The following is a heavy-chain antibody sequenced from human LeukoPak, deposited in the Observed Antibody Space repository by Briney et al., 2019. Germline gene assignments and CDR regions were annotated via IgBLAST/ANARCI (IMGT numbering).Heavy chain of an antibody. D-gene: IGHD6-13*01. CDR1: GYTFTSYA. CDR3: ARGQSQGSAYSSSSGRKNWFDP. V-gene: IGHV7-4-1*02. J-gene: IGHJ5*02. CDR2: INTNTGNP. Sequence: ASVKVSCKASGYTFTSYAMNWVRQAPGQGLEWMGWINTNTGNPTYAQGFTGRFVFSLDTSVSTAYLQISSLKAEDTAVYYCARGQSQGSAYSSSSGRKNWFDPWGQGTLVTVSS.